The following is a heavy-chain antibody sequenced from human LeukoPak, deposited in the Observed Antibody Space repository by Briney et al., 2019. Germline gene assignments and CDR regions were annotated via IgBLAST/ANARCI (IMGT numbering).Heavy chain of an antibody. CDR3: ARKTAAEEVYFDY. CDR2: ISGSGHDI. V-gene: IGHV3-11*04. CDR1: GFTFSDSY. Sequence: PGGSLRLSCAASGFTFSDSYMTWVRQAPGKGVEWVAYISGSGHDINYSESAKGRFTISRDNAKNSLYLQMSSLRVEDTAVYFCARKTAAEEVYFDYWGQGTLVTVSS. J-gene: IGHJ4*02. D-gene: IGHD6-25*01.